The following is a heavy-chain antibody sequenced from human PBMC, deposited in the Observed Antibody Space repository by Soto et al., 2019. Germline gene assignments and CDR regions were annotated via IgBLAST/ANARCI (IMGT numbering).Heavy chain of an antibody. D-gene: IGHD3-22*01. CDR2: IWYDGSNK. J-gene: IGHJ6*02. CDR1: GFTFSSYG. Sequence: PGGSLRLSCAASGFTFSSYGMHWVRQAPGKGLEWVAVIWYDGSNKYYADSVKGRFTISRDNSKNTLYLQMNSLRAEDTAVYYCARVRSYYESDGMDVWGQGTTVTVSS. V-gene: IGHV3-33*01. CDR3: ARVRSYYESDGMDV.